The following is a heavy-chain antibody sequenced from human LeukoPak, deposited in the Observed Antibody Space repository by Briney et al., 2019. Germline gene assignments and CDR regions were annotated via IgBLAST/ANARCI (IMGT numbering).Heavy chain of an antibody. D-gene: IGHD1-26*01. V-gene: IGHV1-69*05. CDR2: IIPIFGTA. Sequence: SVKVSCKASGGTYSNYAISWVRQAPGQGLEWMGRIIPIFGTANYAQKFQGRVTITTDESTSTAYMDLSSLRSEDTAVYYCARAFLGAGDPYYFDYWGQGTLVTVSS. CDR1: GGTYSNYA. J-gene: IGHJ4*02. CDR3: ARAFLGAGDPYYFDY.